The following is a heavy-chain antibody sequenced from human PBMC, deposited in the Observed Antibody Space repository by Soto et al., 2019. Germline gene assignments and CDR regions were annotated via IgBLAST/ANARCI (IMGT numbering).Heavy chain of an antibody. CDR2: IYYSGST. D-gene: IGHD3-10*01. CDR1: GGSISSYY. CDR3: ARDITHFDY. V-gene: IGHV4-59*01. J-gene: IGHJ4*02. Sequence: SETLSLTCTVSGGSISSYYWSWIRQPPGKGLEWIGYIYYSGSTNYNPSLKSRVTISVDTSKNQFSLKLSSVTAADTAVYYCARDITHFDYWGQGTLVTVSS.